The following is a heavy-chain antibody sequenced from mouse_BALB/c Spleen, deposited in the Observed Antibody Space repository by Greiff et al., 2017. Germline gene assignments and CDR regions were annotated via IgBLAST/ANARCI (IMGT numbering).Heavy chain of an antibody. D-gene: IGHD4-1*01. Sequence: ESGPGLVKPSQSLSLTCTVTGYSITSDYAWNWIRQFPGNKLEWMGYISYSGSTSYNPSLKSRISITRDTSKNQFFLQLNSVTTEDTATYYCARGGTGLLDYWGQGTTLTVSS. CDR3: ARGGTGLLDY. CDR2: ISYSGST. J-gene: IGHJ2*01. V-gene: IGHV3-2*02. CDR1: GYSITSDYA.